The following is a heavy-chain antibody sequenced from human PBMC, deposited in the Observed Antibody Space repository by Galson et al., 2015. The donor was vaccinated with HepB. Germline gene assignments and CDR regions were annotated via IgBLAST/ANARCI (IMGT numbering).Heavy chain of an antibody. CDR2: VNLAGSEM. J-gene: IGHJ4*02. CDR1: GFTFSAYW. CDR3: AREVMIRTLAHKTPDY. V-gene: IGHV3-7*03. D-gene: IGHD3-16*01. Sequence: SLRLSCAASGFTFSAYWMSWVRQVPGKGLEWVADVNLAGSEMYYADSVKGRFTISRDNAERSVSLHMYSLRAEDTAVYYCAREVMIRTLAHKTPDYWGQGTLVTVSS.